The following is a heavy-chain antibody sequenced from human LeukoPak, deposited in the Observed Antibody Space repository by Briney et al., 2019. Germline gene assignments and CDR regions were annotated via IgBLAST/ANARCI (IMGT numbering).Heavy chain of an antibody. CDR3: ARADSSTERFDP. D-gene: IGHD2-2*01. V-gene: IGHV4-34*01. CDR2: INHSGST. Sequence: SETLSLTCAVYGGSFSGYYWSWIGPPPGKGLEWIGEINHSGSTNYNPSLKSRVTISVDTSKNQFSLKLSSVTAADTAVYYCARADSSTERFDPWGEGTLVTASS. J-gene: IGHJ5*02. CDR1: GGSFSGYY.